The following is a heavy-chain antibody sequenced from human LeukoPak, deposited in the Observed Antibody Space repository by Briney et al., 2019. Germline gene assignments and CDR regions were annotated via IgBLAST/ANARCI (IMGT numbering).Heavy chain of an antibody. J-gene: IGHJ4*02. CDR3: AIWFGLEDY. Sequence: GASVKVSCKTSGYSFTNYNLHWVRQAPGQRLEWMGIIKPSGGDTNYAQKFQGRVFMTRDTSTSTVYLELSSLKAEDTAVYYCAIWFGLEDYWGQGTLVTVSS. D-gene: IGHD3-10*01. V-gene: IGHV1-46*01. CDR2: IKPSGGDT. CDR1: GYSFTNYN.